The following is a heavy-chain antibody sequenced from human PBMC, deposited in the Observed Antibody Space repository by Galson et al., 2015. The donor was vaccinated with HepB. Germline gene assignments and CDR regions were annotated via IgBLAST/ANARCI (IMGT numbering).Heavy chain of an antibody. Sequence: LRLSCAASGFNLSDFAVLWVRQAPGKGLEWMAIISYDGDTVFFADSVKGRFTVSKDNSKNTVFLHMNSLRHDDSAMFYCATSLRHFDWLLPPPDSWGQGPLVTVPS. V-gene: IGHV3-30-3*01. CDR3: ATSLRHFDWLLPPPDS. CDR2: ISYDGDTV. J-gene: IGHJ5*01. D-gene: IGHD3-9*01. CDR1: GFNLSDFA.